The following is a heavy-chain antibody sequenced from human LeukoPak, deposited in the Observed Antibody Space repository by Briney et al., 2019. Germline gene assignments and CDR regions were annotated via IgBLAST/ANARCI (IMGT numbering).Heavy chain of an antibody. Sequence: ASVKVSRKAPGYSFSDYSVHWVRQAPGHGLEWMGRITSNSGGTSYAQNFQGRVTMTRDTSISTAYMELSGLTSDDTAVYYCARGGSGSGYLYYFDYWGQGTLVSVSS. CDR2: ITSNSGGT. V-gene: IGHV1-2*06. J-gene: IGHJ4*02. CDR3: ARGGSGSGYLYYFDY. CDR1: GYSFSDYS. D-gene: IGHD3-10*01.